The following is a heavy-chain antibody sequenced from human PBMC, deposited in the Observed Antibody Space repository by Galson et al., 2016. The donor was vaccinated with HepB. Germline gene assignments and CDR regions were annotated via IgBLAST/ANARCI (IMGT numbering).Heavy chain of an antibody. CDR1: GFTFDDYA. V-gene: IGHV3-33*08. Sequence: SLRLSCAASGFTFDDYAMHWVRQAPGKGLEWVAVIWYDGSNKYYADSAKGRFTISRDNSKNTLYLQMNSLRAEDTAVYYCARGVDYGDYGLYAFDIWGQGTMVTVSS. D-gene: IGHD4-17*01. J-gene: IGHJ3*02. CDR3: ARGVDYGDYGLYAFDI. CDR2: IWYDGSNK.